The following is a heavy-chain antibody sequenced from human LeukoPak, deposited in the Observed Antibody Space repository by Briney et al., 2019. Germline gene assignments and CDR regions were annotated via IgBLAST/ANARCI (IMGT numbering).Heavy chain of an antibody. CDR3: ARDRGPVWFDP. CDR1: GYTFTNYG. J-gene: IGHJ5*02. Sequence: ASVKVSCKASGYTFTNYGISWVRQAPGQRLEWLGWINAGNGNTKYSQKFQGRVTITRDTSASTAYMELSSLRSEDTAVYYCARDRGPVWFDPWGQGTLVTVSS. CDR2: INAGNGNT. V-gene: IGHV1-3*01.